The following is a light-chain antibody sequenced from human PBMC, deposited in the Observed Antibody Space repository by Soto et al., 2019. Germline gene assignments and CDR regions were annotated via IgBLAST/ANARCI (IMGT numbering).Light chain of an antibody. CDR1: SSDVDGYNY. Sequence: QSVLTQPASVSGSPGQSITISCTGTSSDVDGYNYVSWYQQHPGKAPKLVIYDVSNRPSGVSNRFSGSKSGNTASLTISGLQAEEEDDYYCNSYTTSSTGVFGAGTKLTVL. J-gene: IGLJ1*01. CDR3: NSYTTSSTGV. V-gene: IGLV2-14*03. CDR2: DVS.